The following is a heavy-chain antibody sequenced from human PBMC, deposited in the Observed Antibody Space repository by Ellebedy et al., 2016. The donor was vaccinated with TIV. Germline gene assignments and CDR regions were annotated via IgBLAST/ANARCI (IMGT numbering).Heavy chain of an antibody. V-gene: IGHV3-30*18. J-gene: IGHJ4*02. Sequence: PGGSLRLSCAASGFTFTNEGMHWVRQAPGKGLEWVAAISYSGNKKEYADSVKGRFTISRDNSKNTLYLQMNSLRGDDTAVYYCAKIRAATGDYFDSWGQGTLVTVSS. CDR3: AKIRAATGDYFDS. CDR1: GFTFTNEG. D-gene: IGHD6-13*01. CDR2: ISYSGNKK.